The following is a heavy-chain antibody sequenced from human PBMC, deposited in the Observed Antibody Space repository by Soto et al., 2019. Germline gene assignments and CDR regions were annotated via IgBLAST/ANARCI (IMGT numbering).Heavy chain of an antibody. J-gene: IGHJ4*02. Sequence: EVQLLESGGGLVQPGGSLRLSCAASGFTFSSYGMSWVRQAPGKGLEWVSGFCGGAGATLYADSVKGRFTVSRDNSKNTPFLQMNSLRADDTAVYYCAKDRLSGSYHRYFDSWGQGTLVTVSS. D-gene: IGHD1-26*01. CDR3: AKDRLSGSYHRYFDS. CDR2: FCGGAGAT. V-gene: IGHV3-23*01. CDR1: GFTFSSYG.